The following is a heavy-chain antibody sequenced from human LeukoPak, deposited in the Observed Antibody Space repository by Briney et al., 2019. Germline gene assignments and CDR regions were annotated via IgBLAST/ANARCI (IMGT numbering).Heavy chain of an antibody. CDR2: ISYDGSNK. CDR1: RFTFSSYG. J-gene: IGHJ4*02. Sequence: PGGSLRLSCAASRFTFSSYGMHWVRQAPGKGLEWVAVISYDGSNKYYADSVKGRFTISRDNSKNTLYLQMNSLRAEDTAVYYCASLSSGWSDYWGQGTLVTVSS. CDR3: ASLSSGWSDY. D-gene: IGHD6-19*01. V-gene: IGHV3-30*03.